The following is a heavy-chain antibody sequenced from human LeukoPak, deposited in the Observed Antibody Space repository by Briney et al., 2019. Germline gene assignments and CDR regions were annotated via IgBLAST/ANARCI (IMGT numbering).Heavy chain of an antibody. CDR2: INHLGST. V-gene: IGHV4-34*01. CDR1: GGSFSGYY. J-gene: IGHJ5*02. CDR3: ASLGLRRWFDP. Sequence: SGTLSLTCAVYGGSFSGYYWSWIRQPPEKGLEWIGEINHLGSTNYNPSLKSRVTISVDTSKNQFSLKLSSVTAADTAVYYCASLGLRRWFDPWGQGTLVTVSS.